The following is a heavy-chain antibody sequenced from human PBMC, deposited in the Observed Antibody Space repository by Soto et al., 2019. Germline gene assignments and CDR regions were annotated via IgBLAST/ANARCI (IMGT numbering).Heavy chain of an antibody. V-gene: IGHV1-69*13. Sequence: ASVKVSCKASGGTFSSYAISWVRQAPGQGLEWMGGIIPIFGTANYAQKFQGRVTITADESTSTAYMELSSLRSEDTAVYYCAQKGYCISTSCPMDAFDIWGQGTMVTVSS. D-gene: IGHD2-2*01. CDR2: IIPIFGTA. J-gene: IGHJ3*02. CDR3: AQKGYCISTSCPMDAFDI. CDR1: GGTFSSYA.